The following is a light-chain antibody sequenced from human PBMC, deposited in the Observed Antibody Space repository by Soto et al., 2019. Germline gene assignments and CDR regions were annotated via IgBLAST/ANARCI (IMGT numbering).Light chain of an antibody. Sequence: EIVLTQSPGTLSLSPGERATLSCRASQSVSRYLAWYQQKPGQAPRLVIYCAANRATGISDRFTGGGSGKDFTLTISGLEPEDFAVYFCQHYGNSLPYTFGQGTK. CDR2: CAA. V-gene: IGKV3-20*01. J-gene: IGKJ2*01. CDR3: QHYGNSLPYT. CDR1: QSVSRY.